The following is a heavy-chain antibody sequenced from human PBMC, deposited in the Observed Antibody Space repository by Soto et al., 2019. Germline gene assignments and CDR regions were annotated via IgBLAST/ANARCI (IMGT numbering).Heavy chain of an antibody. D-gene: IGHD7-27*01. CDR1: GFTFTSSA. Sequence: QMQLVQSGPEVKKPGTSVKVSCKASGFTFTSSAVPWVRQARGQRLEWIGWIVVGSGNTNYAQKFQERVTITRDMSTSTAYMELSSLRSEDTAVYYCSEDGRLGIYWGRYYYSCMDVWGQGTTVTVSS. J-gene: IGHJ6*02. CDR2: IVVGSGNT. CDR3: SEDGRLGIYWGRYYYSCMDV. V-gene: IGHV1-58*01.